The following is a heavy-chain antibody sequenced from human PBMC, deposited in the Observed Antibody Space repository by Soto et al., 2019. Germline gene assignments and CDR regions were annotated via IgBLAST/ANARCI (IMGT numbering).Heavy chain of an antibody. CDR3: ARQSIAAAGTFLYYGMDV. CDR1: GYSFTSYC. V-gene: IGHV5-51*01. Sequence: GESLKISCKGSGYSFTSYCICWVRQMPGKGLEWMGIIYPGDSDTRYSPSFQGQVTISADKSISTAYLQWSILKASDTAMYYCARQSIAAAGTFLYYGMDVWGQGTTVTVSS. J-gene: IGHJ6*02. D-gene: IGHD6-13*01. CDR2: IYPGDSDT.